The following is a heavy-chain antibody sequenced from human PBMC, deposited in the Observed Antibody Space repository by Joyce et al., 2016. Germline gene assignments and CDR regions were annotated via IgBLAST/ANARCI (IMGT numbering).Heavy chain of an antibody. V-gene: IGHV1-69*01. CDR1: GGSFNRYT. CDR3: ARGGGAPGTAARLDY. Sequence: QVQLVQSGAEVKKPGSSVKVSCKASGGSFNRYTINWVRQAPGQGVEWMGGIIPLSGTSNYAQKFQDRVTITADGLTSTVYMELFSLRSDDTAVYFCARGGGAPGTAARLDYWAQGTLVIVSS. D-gene: IGHD1-7*01. J-gene: IGHJ4*02. CDR2: IIPLSGTS.